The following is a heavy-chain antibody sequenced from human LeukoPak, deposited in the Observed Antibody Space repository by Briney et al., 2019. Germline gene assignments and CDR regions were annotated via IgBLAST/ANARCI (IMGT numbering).Heavy chain of an antibody. CDR3: ARAGEVEMATIAPLYFDY. J-gene: IGHJ4*02. D-gene: IGHD5-24*01. V-gene: IGHV4-59*01. CDR1: GGSISSYY. Sequence: SETLSLTCTVSGGSISSYYRSWIRQPPGKGLEWIGYIYYSGSTNYNPSLKSRVTISVDTSKNQFSLKLSSVTAADTAVYYCARAGEVEMATIAPLYFDYWGQGTLVTVSS. CDR2: IYYSGST.